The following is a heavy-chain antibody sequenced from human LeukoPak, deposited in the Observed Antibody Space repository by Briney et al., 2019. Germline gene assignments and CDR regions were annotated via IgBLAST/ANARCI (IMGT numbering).Heavy chain of an antibody. CDR3: ARRISGGAFDI. J-gene: IGHJ3*02. Sequence: SETLSLTCTVSGGSISSGDYYWSWIRQPPGKGLEWIGYIYYSGSTYYNPSLKSRVTISVDTSKNQFSLKLSSVTAADTAVYYCARRISGGAFDIWGQGTMVTVSS. D-gene: IGHD1-14*01. CDR2: IYYSGST. V-gene: IGHV4-30-4*01. CDR1: GGSISSGDYY.